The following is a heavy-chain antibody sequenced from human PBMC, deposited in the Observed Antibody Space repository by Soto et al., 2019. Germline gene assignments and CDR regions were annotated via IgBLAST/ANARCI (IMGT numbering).Heavy chain of an antibody. CDR3: ARTRTDDFWTYFAY. CDR1: EFICSSYE. V-gene: IGHV3-48*03. Sequence: GPRILSCGASEFICSSYEMNWVSQAPGKGLEWISYISISGSTIYYADSVKGRFTISGDNAENSLYLQMNRLRAEDTAVYYCARTRTDDFWTYFAYRGQGTSVPVSS. D-gene: IGHD3-3*01. CDR2: ISISGSTI. J-gene: IGHJ4*02.